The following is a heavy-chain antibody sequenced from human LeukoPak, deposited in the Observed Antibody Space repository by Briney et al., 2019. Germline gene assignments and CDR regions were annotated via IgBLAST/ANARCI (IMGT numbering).Heavy chain of an antibody. J-gene: IGHJ4*02. CDR3: ARSDIVVVPAYYYFDY. V-gene: IGHV3-21*01. Sequence: GSLRLSCAASGFTFSSYSMNWVRQAPGKGLEWVSSISSSSSYIYYADSVKGRFTISRDNAKNSLYLQMNSLRAEDTAVYYCARSDIVVVPAYYYFDYWGQGTLVTVSS. CDR2: ISSSSSYI. CDR1: GFTFSSYS. D-gene: IGHD2-2*01.